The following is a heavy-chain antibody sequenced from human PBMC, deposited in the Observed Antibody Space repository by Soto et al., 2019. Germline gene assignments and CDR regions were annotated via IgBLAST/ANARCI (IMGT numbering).Heavy chain of an antibody. D-gene: IGHD1-26*01. CDR1: GFTFSSYD. Sequence: EVQLVESGGGLVQPGGSLRLSCAASGFTFSSYDMHWVRQATGKGLEWVSAIGTAGDTYYPGSVKGRFTISRENAKNSLYLQMNSLRAEDMAVYYCARGGGSYYWYWFDPWGQGTLVTVSS. J-gene: IGHJ5*02. CDR3: ARGGGSYYWYWFDP. V-gene: IGHV3-13*01. CDR2: IGTAGDT.